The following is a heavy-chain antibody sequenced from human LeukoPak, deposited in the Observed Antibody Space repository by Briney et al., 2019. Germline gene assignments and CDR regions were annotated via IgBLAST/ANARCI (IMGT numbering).Heavy chain of an antibody. D-gene: IGHD6-13*01. CDR2: ISSSGSYI. Sequence: GGSLRLSCAASGFTFSSYSMNWVRQAPGKGLEWVSSISSSGSYIYYADSVKGRFTISRDNAKNSLYLQMNSLRAEDTAVYYCARDRFGSYSSSWTDYWGQGTLVTVSS. CDR1: GFTFSSYS. CDR3: ARDRFGSYSSSWTDY. J-gene: IGHJ4*02. V-gene: IGHV3-21*01.